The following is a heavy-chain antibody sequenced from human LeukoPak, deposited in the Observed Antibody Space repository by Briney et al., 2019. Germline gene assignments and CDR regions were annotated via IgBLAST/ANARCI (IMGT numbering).Heavy chain of an antibody. Sequence: SQTLSLTCAISGDSVSSNSAAWNWIRQFPSRGLEWLGRTYYRSKWYNDYAVSVKSRITINPDTSKNQFSLQLNSVTPEDTAVYYCAREGYYYDSSALDYWGQGTLVTVSS. J-gene: IGHJ4*02. CDR2: TYYRSKWYN. D-gene: IGHD3-22*01. CDR1: GDSVSSNSAA. CDR3: AREGYYYDSSALDY. V-gene: IGHV6-1*01.